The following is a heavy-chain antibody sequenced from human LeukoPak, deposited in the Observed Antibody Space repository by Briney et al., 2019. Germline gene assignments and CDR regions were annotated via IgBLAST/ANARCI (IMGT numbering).Heavy chain of an antibody. V-gene: IGHV3-21*01. Sequence: GGSLRLSCAASGFTFSSYSMNWVRQAPGRGLEWVSSISSSSSYIYYADSVKGRFTISRDNAKNSLYPQMNSLRAEDTAVYYCAREYYYESSGYYEGFDYWGQGTLVTVSS. D-gene: IGHD3-22*01. CDR1: GFTFSSYS. CDR2: ISSSSSYI. CDR3: AREYYYESSGYYEGFDY. J-gene: IGHJ4*02.